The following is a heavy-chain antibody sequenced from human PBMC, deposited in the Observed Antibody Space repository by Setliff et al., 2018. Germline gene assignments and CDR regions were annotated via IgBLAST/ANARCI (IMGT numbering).Heavy chain of an antibody. J-gene: IGHJ3*02. CDR1: GFSFSRSW. CDR2: IKQDGSEK. CDR3: ARDPPGMNAFDI. Sequence: PGGSLRLSCAASGFSFSRSWMSWVRQAPGKGPEWVANIKQDGSEKYYVDSVEGRFTISRDNAKNLLFLQMRGLRAGDTALYYCARDPPGMNAFDIWGQGMLVTVSS. D-gene: IGHD6-13*01. V-gene: IGHV3-7*01.